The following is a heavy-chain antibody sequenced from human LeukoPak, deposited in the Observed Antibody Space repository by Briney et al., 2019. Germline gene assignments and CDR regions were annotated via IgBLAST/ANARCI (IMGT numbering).Heavy chain of an antibody. CDR1: GFTFADYG. J-gene: IGHJ4*02. CDR2: INWNGGST. CDR3: ARVEYYYGSGSYYNPYYFDY. D-gene: IGHD3-10*01. V-gene: IGHV3-20*04. Sequence: PGGSLRLSCAASGFTFADYGMSWVRQAPGKGLEWASGINWNGGSTGYADSVKGRFTISRDNAKNSLYLQMNSLRAEDTALYYCARVEYYYGSGSYYNPYYFDYWGQGNLVTVSS.